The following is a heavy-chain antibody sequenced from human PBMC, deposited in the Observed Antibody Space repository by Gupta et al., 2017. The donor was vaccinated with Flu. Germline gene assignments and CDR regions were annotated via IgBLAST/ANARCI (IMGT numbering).Heavy chain of an antibody. J-gene: IGHJ4*02. Sequence: EVQLLESGGGLVQPGGSLRLSCAATGFTFSRYAMNWVRQAPGKGLEWVSGLSTSGGSTYYADSVKGRFTISRDNSKNTLYLQMNSLRAEDTAVYYCAKDSPNDYYDGSGYNFDYWGQGTLVTVSS. CDR1: GFTFSRYA. V-gene: IGHV3-23*01. D-gene: IGHD3-22*01. CDR3: AKDSPNDYYDGSGYNFDY. CDR2: LSTSGGST.